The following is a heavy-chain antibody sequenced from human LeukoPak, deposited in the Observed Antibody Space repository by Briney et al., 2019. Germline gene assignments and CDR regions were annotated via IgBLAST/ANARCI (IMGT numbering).Heavy chain of an antibody. CDR1: GYSFTANG. CDR2: ISVYSGNT. Sequence: ASVKVSCKASGYSFTANGISWVRQAPGQGLEWLGWISVYSGNTNYAQEFQGRVTMTTDRSTSTAYMELGSLRSDDTAVCYCARDRWDYCSDISCYVVFQYWGQGTLVTVSS. D-gene: IGHD2-2*01. V-gene: IGHV1-18*01. CDR3: ARDRWDYCSDISCYVVFQY. J-gene: IGHJ4*02.